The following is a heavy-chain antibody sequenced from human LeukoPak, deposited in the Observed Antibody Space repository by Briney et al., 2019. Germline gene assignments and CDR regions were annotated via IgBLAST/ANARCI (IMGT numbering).Heavy chain of an antibody. Sequence: PGGSLRLSCAASGYTFNNAWMNWVRQAPGKGLEWGGRINSKTDGGTTDYPAPVKGRFTISRYDSKNTLYLQMNSLKTEDTAVYYCTTGYFDSSGIYAFDIWGQGTMVTVSS. CDR2: INSKTDGGTT. V-gene: IGHV3-15*01. CDR1: GYTFNNAW. J-gene: IGHJ3*02. CDR3: TTGYFDSSGIYAFDI. D-gene: IGHD3-22*01.